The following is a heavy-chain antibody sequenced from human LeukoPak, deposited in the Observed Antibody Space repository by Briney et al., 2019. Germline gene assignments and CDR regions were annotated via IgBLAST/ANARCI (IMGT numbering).Heavy chain of an antibody. CDR1: GFTFSSYA. CDR2: ISYDGSNK. CDR3: AREKNYDILTGIGMDV. V-gene: IGHV3-30*04. Sequence: GRSLRLSCAASGFTFSSYAMHWVRQAPGKGLEWVAVISYDGSNKYYADSVKGRFTISRDNSKNTLYLQMNSLRAEDTAVYYCAREKNYDILTGIGMDVWGKGTTVTVSS. J-gene: IGHJ6*04. D-gene: IGHD3-9*01.